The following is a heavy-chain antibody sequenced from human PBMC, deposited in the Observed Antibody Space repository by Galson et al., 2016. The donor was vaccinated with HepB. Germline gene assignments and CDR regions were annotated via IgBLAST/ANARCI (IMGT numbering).Heavy chain of an antibody. J-gene: IGHJ4*02. CDR1: GFTVSDYY. CDR3: ARSFAGYIPGDDS. V-gene: IGHV3-11*01. Sequence: SLRLSCAASGFTVSDYYMSWIRQAPGKGLEWVSYIGGVGEMKFYGDSVKGRFTISRDNAKNSVFLEMENLRDEDTAIYYCARSFAGYIPGDDSWGQGTLVTVSS. D-gene: IGHD5-18*01. CDR2: IGGVGEMK.